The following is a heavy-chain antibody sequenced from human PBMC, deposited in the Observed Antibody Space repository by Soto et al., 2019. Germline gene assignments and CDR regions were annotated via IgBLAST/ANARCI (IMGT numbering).Heavy chain of an antibody. CDR3: ARGSGYYYWDDY. V-gene: IGHV1-3*01. J-gene: IGHJ4*02. CDR2: INAGNGNT. Sequence: GASVKVSCTACGYSFTSYAMHWVRQAPGQRLEWMGWINAGNGNTKYSQKFQGRVTITRDTSASTAYMELSSLRSEDTAVYYCARGSGYYYWDDYWGQGTLVTVSS. CDR1: GYSFTSYA. D-gene: IGHD3-22*01.